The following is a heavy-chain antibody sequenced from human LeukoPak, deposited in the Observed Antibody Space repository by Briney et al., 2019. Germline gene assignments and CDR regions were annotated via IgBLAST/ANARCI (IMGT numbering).Heavy chain of an antibody. D-gene: IGHD3-9*01. CDR3: AVHRYYDILTGYYTPRHNIAFDC. J-gene: IGHJ4*02. V-gene: IGHV1-18*01. CDR1: GYTFTSYV. CDR2: ITAYNCNK. Sequence: ASVKLSCTASGYTFTSYVISWVRHAPGQGLEWMGWITAYNCNKNYAQKLQGRVTMTTDTSTSTAYMELRSLRSEDPALYYRAVHRYYDILTGYYTPRHNIAFDCWGQGTLVTVSS.